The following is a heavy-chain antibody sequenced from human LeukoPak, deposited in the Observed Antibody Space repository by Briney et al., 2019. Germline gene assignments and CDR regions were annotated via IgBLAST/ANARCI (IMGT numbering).Heavy chain of an antibody. V-gene: IGHV3-9*01. D-gene: IGHD1-26*01. Sequence: GGSLRLSCAASGFTFDDYAMHWVRQAPGKGLEWVSGISWNSGSIGYADSVKGRFTISRDNAKNSLYLQMNSLRAEDTALYYCTKGYSGSYLTPSRFDPWGQGTLVTVSS. CDR2: ISWNSGSI. J-gene: IGHJ5*02. CDR1: GFTFDDYA. CDR3: TKGYSGSYLTPSRFDP.